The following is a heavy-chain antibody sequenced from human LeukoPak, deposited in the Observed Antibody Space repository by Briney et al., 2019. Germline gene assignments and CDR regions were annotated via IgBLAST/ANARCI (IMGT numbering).Heavy chain of an antibody. CDR2: IYHSWST. J-gene: IGHJ4*02. Sequence: SETLSLTCVVSGNSISSGGYSWSWIRQPPGKGLEWIGYIYHSWSTYYNPSLQSRHIISLDRSKNQSAMKLSYGRAEGRVLYYWARGGGGVFDYWGRGTLVSVSS. CDR1: GNSISSGGYS. V-gene: IGHV4-30-2*01. D-gene: IGHD3-16*01. CDR3: ARGGGGVFDY.